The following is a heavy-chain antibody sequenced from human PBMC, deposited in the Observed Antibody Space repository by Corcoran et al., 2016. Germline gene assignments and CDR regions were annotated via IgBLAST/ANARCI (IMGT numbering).Heavy chain of an antibody. Sequence: EVRLVQSGAEVKKPGESLKISCKGSGYSFTSYWIGWVRQMPVKCLEWMGIIYPGDSDTRYSPSFQGQVTISADKSISTAYLQWSSLKAAATAMYYCARGRVYYYYGMDVWGQGTTVTVSS. V-gene: IGHV5-51*01. CDR1: GYSFTSYW. CDR3: ARGRVYYYYGMDV. J-gene: IGHJ6*02. CDR2: IYPGDSDT. D-gene: IGHD3-10*01.